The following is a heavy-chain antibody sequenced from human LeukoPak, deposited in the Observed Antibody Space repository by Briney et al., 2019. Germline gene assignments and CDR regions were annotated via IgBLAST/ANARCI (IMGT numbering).Heavy chain of an antibody. CDR3: AKDTMPPKAGFDP. CDR2: IRYDGSNR. CDR1: GFTFSSYG. Sequence: PGGSLRLSCAASGFTFSSYGMHCVRQAPGKGLEWVAFIRYDGSNRYYADSVKGRFTISRDNSKNTLYLQMNSLRDEDTAVYYCAKDTMPPKAGFDPWGQGTLVTFSP. J-gene: IGHJ5*02. V-gene: IGHV3-30*02. D-gene: IGHD2-2*01.